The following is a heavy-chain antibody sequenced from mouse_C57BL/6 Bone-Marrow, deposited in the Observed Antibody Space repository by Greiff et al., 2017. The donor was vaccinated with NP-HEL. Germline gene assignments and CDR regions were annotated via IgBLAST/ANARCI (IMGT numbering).Heavy chain of an antibody. D-gene: IGHD2-13*01. Sequence: QVQLQQSGAELVMPGASVKLSCKASGYTFTSYWMHWVKQRPGQGLEWIGELDPSDSYTNYNQKFKGKSTLTVDKSSSTAYMQLSSLTSEDSAVYYCARCGDYLDYWGQGTTLTVSS. CDR1: GYTFTSYW. CDR3: ARCGDYLDY. V-gene: IGHV1-69*01. J-gene: IGHJ2*01. CDR2: LDPSDSYT.